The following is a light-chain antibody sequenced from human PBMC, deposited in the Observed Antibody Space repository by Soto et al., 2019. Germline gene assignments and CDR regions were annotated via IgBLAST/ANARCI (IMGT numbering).Light chain of an antibody. J-gene: IGKJ1*01. V-gene: IGKV3-15*01. Sequence: EMVMTQSPATLSVSPGDRATLLCRASQSVSIYVAWYQQKPGLAPRLLIYDASTRATGIPARFSGSGSGTEFSLTICSLQSGDFAVYYCQQYHDWPRTFGQGSKV. CDR3: QQYHDWPRT. CDR2: DAS. CDR1: QSVSIY.